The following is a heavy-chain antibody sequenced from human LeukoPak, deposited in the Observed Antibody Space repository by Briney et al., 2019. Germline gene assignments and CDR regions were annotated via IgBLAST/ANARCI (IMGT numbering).Heavy chain of an antibody. D-gene: IGHD6-19*01. CDR3: ASGVHYTSGWIDI. V-gene: IGHV3-48*03. CDR1: GFTFRSNE. J-gene: IGHJ3*02. Sequence: GGSLRLSCAASGFTFRSNEMNWVRQAPGKGLEWLSYISSSGSTIHYVDSVKGRFTIPRDNAKNSLFLQMNSLRAEDTAVYYCASGVHYTSGWIDIWGQGTMVTVSS. CDR2: ISSSGSTI.